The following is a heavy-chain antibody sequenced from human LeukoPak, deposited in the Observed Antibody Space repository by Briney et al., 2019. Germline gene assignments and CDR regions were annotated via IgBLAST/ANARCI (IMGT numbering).Heavy chain of an antibody. Sequence: SETLSLTCTVSGGSISSYYWSWIRQPPGKGLEWIGSAYYSGSTYHNPSLKSRVTISVDTSKNQFSLKLSSVTAADTAVYYCARVLEGSSGQHWYFDLWGRGTLVTVSS. D-gene: IGHD6-19*01. CDR3: ARVLEGSSGQHWYFDL. V-gene: IGHV4-39*01. CDR1: GGSISSYY. CDR2: AYYSGST. J-gene: IGHJ2*01.